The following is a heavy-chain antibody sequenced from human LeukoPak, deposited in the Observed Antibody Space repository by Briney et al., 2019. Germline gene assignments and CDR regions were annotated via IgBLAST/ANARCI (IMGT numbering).Heavy chain of an antibody. CDR1: GYTFTSHY. D-gene: IGHD3-10*01. CDR2: INPSGGST. V-gene: IGHV1-46*01. J-gene: IGHJ4*02. Sequence: ASVKVSCKASGYTFTSHYMHWVRQAPGQGLEWMGIINPSGGSTSYAQKFQGRVTMTRDTSTSTVYMELSSLRSEDTAVYYCARGRSWFGESEIYFDYWGQGTLVTVSS. CDR3: ARGRSWFGESEIYFDY.